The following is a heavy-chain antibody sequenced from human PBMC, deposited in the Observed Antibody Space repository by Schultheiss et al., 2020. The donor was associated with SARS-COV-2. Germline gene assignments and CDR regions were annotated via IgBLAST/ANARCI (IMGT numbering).Heavy chain of an antibody. V-gene: IGHV3-66*01. CDR1: GLTVSNNY. CDR2: IYSGGNT. J-gene: IGHJ6*02. CDR3: VRDGPAASYGMDV. Sequence: GGSLRLSCAASGLTVSNNYMTWVRQAPGKWLEWVSVIYSGGNTHYADSVRGRFIISRDNSKNTLYLQMTSLRVEDTAMYYCVRDGPAASYGMDVWGQGTTVTVSS. D-gene: IGHD2-2*01.